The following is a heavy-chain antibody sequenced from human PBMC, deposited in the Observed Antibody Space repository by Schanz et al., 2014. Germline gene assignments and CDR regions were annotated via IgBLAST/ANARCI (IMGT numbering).Heavy chain of an antibody. Sequence: EVQLVESGGVVVQPGGSLRLSCAASGFSFDDYAMHWVRQAPGKGLDWVSFISWEGGSTFYTDSVKGRFTISRDNSKNSLYLQMNRLRAEDTALYYCANASVSRHSSTWYYFDYWGQGTLVTVSS. V-gene: IGHV3-43D*03. CDR2: ISWEGGST. D-gene: IGHD6-13*01. CDR3: ANASVSRHSSTWYYFDY. J-gene: IGHJ4*02. CDR1: GFSFDDYA.